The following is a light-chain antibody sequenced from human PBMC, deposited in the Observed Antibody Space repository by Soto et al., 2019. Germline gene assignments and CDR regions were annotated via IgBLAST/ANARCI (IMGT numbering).Light chain of an antibody. Sequence: RLTQSPSSLSASVGDTVTISCRASQDISTSLAWYQQKPGKAPTLLISGASSLHNGVPPRFAGSGSGSEFTLTINRLQPDDFATYSCQHYTLYSAPFGQGTRV. CDR1: QDISTS. CDR3: QHYTLYSAP. V-gene: IGKV1-5*01. CDR2: GAS. J-gene: IGKJ5*01.